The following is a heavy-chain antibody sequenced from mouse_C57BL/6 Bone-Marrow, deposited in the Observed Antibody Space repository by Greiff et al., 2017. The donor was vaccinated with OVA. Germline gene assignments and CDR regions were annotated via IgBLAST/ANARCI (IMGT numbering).Heavy chain of an antibody. CDR1: GYTFTSYW. V-gene: IGHV1-61*01. D-gene: IGHD1-1*01. CDR3: ARGRDGSSDFDD. CDR2: IYPSDSET. Sequence: QVQLQQPGAELVRPGSSVKLSCKASGYTFTSYWMDWVKQRPGQGLEWIGNIYPSDSETHYNQKFKDKATLTVDKSSSTAYMQLSSLTSEDSAVYYCARGRDGSSDFDDWGQGTTLTVSS. J-gene: IGHJ2*01.